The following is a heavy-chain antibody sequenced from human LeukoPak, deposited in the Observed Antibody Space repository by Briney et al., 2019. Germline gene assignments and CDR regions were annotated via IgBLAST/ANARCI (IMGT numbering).Heavy chain of an antibody. CDR3: TTDPREGGYGGDY. Sequence: PGGSLRLSCAASGFTFSNAWMSWVRQAPGKGLEWVGRIKSKTDGGTTDYAAPVKGRFTISRDDSKNTLYLQMNSLKTEDTAVYYCTTDPREGGYGGDYWGQGTLVTVSS. V-gene: IGHV3-15*01. CDR2: IKSKTDGGTT. D-gene: IGHD4-23*01. CDR1: GFTFSNAW. J-gene: IGHJ4*02.